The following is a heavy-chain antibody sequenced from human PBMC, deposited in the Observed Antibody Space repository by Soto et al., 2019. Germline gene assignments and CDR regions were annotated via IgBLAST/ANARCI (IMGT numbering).Heavy chain of an antibody. CDR2: IIPILGIA. J-gene: IGHJ4*02. D-gene: IGHD4-17*01. CDR3: ARDEEVGYGDSIDY. CDR1: GGTFSSYT. Sequence: QVQLVQSGAEVKKPGSSVKVSCKASGGTFSSYTISWVRQAPGQGLEWMGRIIPILGIANYAQKFQGRVTITADKSTSTAYMELSSLRSEDTAVYYCARDEEVGYGDSIDYCGQGTLVTVSS. V-gene: IGHV1-69*08.